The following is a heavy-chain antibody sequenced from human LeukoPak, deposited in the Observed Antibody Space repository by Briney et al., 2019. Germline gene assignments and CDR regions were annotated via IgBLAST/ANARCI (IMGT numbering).Heavy chain of an antibody. CDR1: GFTFGDYA. CDR3: TRVEIAAAGTNYYYYMDV. J-gene: IGHJ6*03. Sequence: GGSLRLSCTASGFTFGDYARSWVRQAPGKGLEWVGFIRSKAYGGTTEYAASVKGRFTISRDDSKSIAYLQMNSLKTEDTAVYYCTRVEIAAAGTNYYYYMDVWGKGTTVTVSS. D-gene: IGHD6-13*01. V-gene: IGHV3-49*04. CDR2: IRSKAYGGTT.